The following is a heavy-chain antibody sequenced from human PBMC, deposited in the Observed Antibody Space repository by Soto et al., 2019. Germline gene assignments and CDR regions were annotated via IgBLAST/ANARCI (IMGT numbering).Heavy chain of an antibody. D-gene: IGHD6-13*01. CDR1: GGSISSSSYY. Sequence: LSLTCTVSGGSISSSSYYWGWIRQPPGKGLEWIGSIYYSGSTYYNPSLKSRVTISVDTSKNQFSLKLSSVTAADTAVYYCARHLHSSSWSYYYYYYGMDVWGQGTTVTVSS. J-gene: IGHJ6*02. V-gene: IGHV4-39*01. CDR3: ARHLHSSSWSYYYYYYGMDV. CDR2: IYYSGST.